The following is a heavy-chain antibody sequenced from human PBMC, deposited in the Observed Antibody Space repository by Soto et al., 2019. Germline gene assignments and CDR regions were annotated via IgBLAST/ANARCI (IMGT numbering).Heavy chain of an antibody. CDR3: ARVLDYYDSSGYSGY. J-gene: IGHJ4*02. CDR2: ISSSSSYI. V-gene: IGHV3-21*01. Sequence: GVSLRLSCAASGFTFSSYSMNWVRQAPGKGLEWVSSISSSSSYIYYADSVKGRFTISRDNAKNSLYLQMNSLRAEDTAVYYCARVLDYYDSSGYSGYWGQGTLVTVSS. CDR1: GFTFSSYS. D-gene: IGHD3-22*01.